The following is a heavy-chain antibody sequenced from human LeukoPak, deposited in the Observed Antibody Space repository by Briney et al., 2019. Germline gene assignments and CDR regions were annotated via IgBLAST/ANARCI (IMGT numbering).Heavy chain of an antibody. D-gene: IGHD3-10*01. V-gene: IGHV3-9*01. CDR2: VSRKSDYR. J-gene: IGHJ4*02. CDR3: AKERYDGSGAAYDN. Sequence: AGGSLRLSCAASGFTFSSYWMHWVRQAPGKGLEWVSGVSRKSDYRAYADSVKGRSTISRDSARNSLYLQMNSLRAEDTALYYCAKERYDGSGAAYDNWGQGTLVTVSS. CDR1: GFTFSSYW.